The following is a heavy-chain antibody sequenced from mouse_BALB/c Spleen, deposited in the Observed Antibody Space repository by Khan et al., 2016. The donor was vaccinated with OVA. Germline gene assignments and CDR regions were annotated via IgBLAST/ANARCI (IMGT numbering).Heavy chain of an antibody. CDR1: GFTFSTYG. J-gene: IGHJ3*01. Sequence: EVELVESGGDLVKPGGSLKLSCAASGFTFSTYGMSWVRQTPDKRLEWVATVSIGGSYTYYPDSVKGRFTISRDNAKNTLYLQMSGLKSEDTDMFYCTRLAYYYDSEGFAYWGQGTLVTVSA. CDR3: TRLAYYYDSEGFAY. D-gene: IGHD1-1*01. CDR2: VSIGGSYT. V-gene: IGHV5-6*01.